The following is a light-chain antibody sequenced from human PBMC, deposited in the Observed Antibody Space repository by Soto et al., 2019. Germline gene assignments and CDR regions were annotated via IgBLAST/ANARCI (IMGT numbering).Light chain of an antibody. J-gene: IGKJ1*01. CDR3: HQYNNWWT. CDR2: GAS. CDR1: HSVSTS. Sequence: EIVLTQSPGTLSLSPCERATLSCRASHSVSTSLAWYQQKPGQAPRLLIYGASSRATGIPDRFSGSGSGTEFTLTISSLQSEDSAVYYCHQYNNWWTFGQGTKVDIK. V-gene: IGKV3D-15*01.